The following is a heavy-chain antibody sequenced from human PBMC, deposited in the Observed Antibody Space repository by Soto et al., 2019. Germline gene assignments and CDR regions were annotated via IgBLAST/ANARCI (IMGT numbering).Heavy chain of an antibody. CDR1: GFTFSSYA. CDR3: ASAARACYYYGMDV. V-gene: IGHV3-23*01. Sequence: EVQLLESGGGLVQPGGSLRLSCAASGFTFSSYAMSWVRQAPGKGLEWVSAISGSGGSTYYADSVKGRFTISRDNXXTTLYLQMNSLRAEDTAVYYCASAARACYYYGMDVWGQGTTVTVSS. CDR2: ISGSGGST. J-gene: IGHJ6*02.